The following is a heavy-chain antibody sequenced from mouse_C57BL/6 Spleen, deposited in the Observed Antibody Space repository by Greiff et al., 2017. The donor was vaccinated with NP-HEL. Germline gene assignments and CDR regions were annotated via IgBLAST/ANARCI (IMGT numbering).Heavy chain of an antibody. Sequence: QVQLQQSGAELVRPGTSVKVSCKASGYAFTNYLIDWVKQRPGQGLEWIGVINPGSGGTNYNEKFKGKATLTADKSSSTAYMQLSSLTSEDSAVYFCARSSSGYVNFDYWGQGTTLTVSS. J-gene: IGHJ2*01. D-gene: IGHD3-2*02. CDR1: GYAFTNYL. CDR3: ARSSSGYVNFDY. CDR2: INPGSGGT. V-gene: IGHV1-54*01.